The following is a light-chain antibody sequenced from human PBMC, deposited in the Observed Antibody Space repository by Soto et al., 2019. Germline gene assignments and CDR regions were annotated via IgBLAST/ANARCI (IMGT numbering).Light chain of an antibody. CDR3: SSYTSISTYV. CDR2: DVS. Sequence: QSVLTQPASVSGSPGQSITISCTGTSSDVGGYDFVSWYQHHPGKAPRLMIYDVSHRPSGVSDRFSASKSGNKASLTISGLLAEDEADYYCSSYTSISTYVFGTGTKLTVL. J-gene: IGLJ1*01. CDR1: SSDVGGYDF. V-gene: IGLV2-14*03.